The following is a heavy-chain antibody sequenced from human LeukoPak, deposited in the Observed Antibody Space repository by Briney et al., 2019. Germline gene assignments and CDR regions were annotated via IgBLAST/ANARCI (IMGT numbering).Heavy chain of an antibody. J-gene: IGHJ5*02. Sequence: PSETLSLTCTVSGGSISSYYWSWIRQPPGKELEWIGYIYYSGSTNYNPSLKSRVTISVDTSKNQFSLKLSSVTAADTAVYYCATTAYDILTGYPSPWFDPWGQGTLVTVSS. D-gene: IGHD3-9*01. V-gene: IGHV4-59*08. CDR3: ATTAYDILTGYPSPWFDP. CDR2: IYYSGST. CDR1: GGSISSYY.